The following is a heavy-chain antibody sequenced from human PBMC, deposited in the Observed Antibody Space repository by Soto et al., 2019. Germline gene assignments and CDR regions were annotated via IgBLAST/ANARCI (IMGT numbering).Heavy chain of an antibody. CDR3: AREVLWSRYFDY. CDR2: MSYDGTTK. D-gene: IGHD3-10*01. J-gene: IGHJ4*02. Sequence: ESGGGVVQPGRSLRLSCAASGFIFSNYVMYWVRQAPGKGLEWVAFMSYDGTTKSYADSVKGRFTISRDTSQNTLYLQMNSLRPEDTGVYYCAREVLWSRYFDYWGQGTLVTVSS. CDR1: GFIFSNYV. V-gene: IGHV3-30-3*01.